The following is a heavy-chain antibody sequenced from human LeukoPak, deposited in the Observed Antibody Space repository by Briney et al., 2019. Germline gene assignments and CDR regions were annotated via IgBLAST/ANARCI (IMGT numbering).Heavy chain of an antibody. CDR1: GYTFTSYG. J-gene: IGHJ6*02. V-gene: IGHV1-18*01. CDR2: ISAYNGNT. CDR3: AREHYDILTGYRGRAREYYYYGMDV. D-gene: IGHD3-9*01. Sequence: ASVKVSCKASGYTFTSYGISWVRQAPGQGLEWMGWISAYNGNTNYAQKLQGRVTMTTDTSTSTAYMELRSLRSDDTAVYYCAREHYDILTGYRGRAREYYYYGMDVWGQGTTVTVSS.